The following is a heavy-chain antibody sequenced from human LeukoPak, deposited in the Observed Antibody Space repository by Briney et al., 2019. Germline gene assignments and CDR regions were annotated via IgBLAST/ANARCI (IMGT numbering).Heavy chain of an antibody. J-gene: IGHJ5*02. CDR3: ARCDPILLWFGCDNWFDP. D-gene: IGHD3-10*01. CDR2: INHSGST. V-gene: IGHV4-34*01. CDR1: GGSFSGYY. Sequence: SSETLSLTCAVYGGSFSGYYWSWIRQPPGKGLEWIGEINHSGSTNYNPSLKSRVTISVGTSKNQFSLKLSSVTAADTAVYYCARCDPILLWFGCDNWFDPWGQGTLVTVSS.